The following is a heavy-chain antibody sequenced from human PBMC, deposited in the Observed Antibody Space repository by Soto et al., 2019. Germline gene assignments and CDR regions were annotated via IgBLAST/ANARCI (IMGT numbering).Heavy chain of an antibody. V-gene: IGHV4-34*01. Sequence: SETLSLTCAVSGGSFSGFFWGWIRQPPGKGLEWIGEVNHGGSTNYNPSLKSRVTISSDTSKNHFSLTLRSVTAADTAVYYCARAAVAAGGPFDKWGQGALVTVS. CDR3: ARAAVAAGGPFDK. CDR2: VNHGGST. D-gene: IGHD2-15*01. CDR1: GGSFSGFF. J-gene: IGHJ4*02.